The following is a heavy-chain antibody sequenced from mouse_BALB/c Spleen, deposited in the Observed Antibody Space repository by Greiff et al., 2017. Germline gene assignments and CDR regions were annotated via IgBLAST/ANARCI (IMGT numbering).Heavy chain of an antibody. CDR1: GYTFSSYW. D-gene: IGHD2-14*01. J-gene: IGHJ2*01. Sequence: VQVVESGAELMKPGASVKISCKATGYTFSSYWIEWVKQRPGHGLEWIGEILPGSGSTNYNEKFKGKATFTADTSSNTAYMQLSSLTSEDSAVYYCARRGYRYSFDYWGQGTTLTVSS. CDR3: ARRGYRYSFDY. CDR2: ILPGSGST. V-gene: IGHV1-9*01.